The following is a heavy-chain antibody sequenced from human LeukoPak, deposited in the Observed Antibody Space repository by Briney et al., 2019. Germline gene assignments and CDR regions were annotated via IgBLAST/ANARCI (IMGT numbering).Heavy chain of an antibody. CDR1: GGTFRSFA. CDR3: ARALRYYSDSSGYAFDY. D-gene: IGHD3-22*01. CDR2: IIPIFRTA. V-gene: IGHV1-69*01. Sequence: SVKLSCTASGGTFRSFANSWVRHAPGQGLEWKGVIIPIFRTANYVQKFQGRVPITADESTSTAYMELSSLRSEDTAVYYCARALRYYSDSSGYAFDYWGQGTLVTVSS. J-gene: IGHJ4*02.